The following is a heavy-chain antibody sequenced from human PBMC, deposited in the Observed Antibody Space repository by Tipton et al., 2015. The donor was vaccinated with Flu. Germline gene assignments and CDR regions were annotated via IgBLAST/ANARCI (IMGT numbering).Heavy chain of an antibody. CDR1: GFTFGDYA. D-gene: IGHD1-26*01. V-gene: IGHV4-38-2*02. Sequence: LRLSCIASGFTFGDYAMGWIRQPPGKGLEWIGSKYHSGTTYYNPSLKSRVTISVDTSKNQFSLKLSSVTAADTAVYYCARLTTRTYCPDYWGQGTLVTVSS. CDR2: KYHSGTT. CDR3: ARLTTRTYCPDY. J-gene: IGHJ4*02.